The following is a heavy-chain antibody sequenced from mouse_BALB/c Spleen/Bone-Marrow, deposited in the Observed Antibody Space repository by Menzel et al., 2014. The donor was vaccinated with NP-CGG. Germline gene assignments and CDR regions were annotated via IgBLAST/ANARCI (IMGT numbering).Heavy chain of an antibody. CDR3: ARHHRYAYYFDY. V-gene: IGHV1S130*01. CDR2: IHPNSGNT. CDR1: GYTFTNPW. D-gene: IGHD2-14*01. J-gene: IGHJ2*01. Sequence: QVQLQQSGSVLVRPGASVKLSCKASGYTFTNPWIHWARQRPGQGFEWIGEIHPNSGNTNFNEKFKVKATLTVDTSSSTAYVDLSSLTAEDSAVYYCARHHRYAYYFDYWGQGTTLTVSS.